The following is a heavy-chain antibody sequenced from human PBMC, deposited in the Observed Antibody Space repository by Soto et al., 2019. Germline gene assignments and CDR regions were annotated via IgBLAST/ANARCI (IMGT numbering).Heavy chain of an antibody. CDR1: GGSISSSSYY. Sequence: QLQLQESGPGLVKPSETLSLTCTVSGGSISSSSYYWGWIRQPPGKGLEWIGSIYYSGSTYYNPSLKRRVSMSVVTASSRFYQGHSVAAAAYTAVYYCARHTAKRVLRYFDGSIRTFDFWGQGTLVTVSA. D-gene: IGHD3-9*01. J-gene: IGHJ4*02. CDR3: ARHTAKRVLRYFDGSIRTFDF. CDR2: IYYSGST. V-gene: IGHV4-39*01.